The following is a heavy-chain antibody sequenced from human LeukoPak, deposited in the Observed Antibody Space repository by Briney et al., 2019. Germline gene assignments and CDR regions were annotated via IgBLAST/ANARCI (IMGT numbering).Heavy chain of an antibody. CDR3: ATDITALDY. D-gene: IGHD3-10*01. CDR2: INPKNGGT. J-gene: IGHJ4*02. CDR1: GYNFNDYY. Sequence: ASVKVSCKASGYNFNDYYLHWVRQAPGQGLEWMGWINPKNGGTYYAEKFQGRVTMTRDTSITTVYMELSRLRSDDTAIYYCATDITALDYWGQGTPVTVSS. V-gene: IGHV1-2*02.